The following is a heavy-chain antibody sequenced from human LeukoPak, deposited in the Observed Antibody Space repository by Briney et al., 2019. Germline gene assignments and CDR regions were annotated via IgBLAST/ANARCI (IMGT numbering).Heavy chain of an antibody. CDR3: ANSPLGYCSSTSCYRFDP. V-gene: IGHV1-18*01. D-gene: IGHD2-2*01. J-gene: IGHJ5*02. Sequence: ASVKVSCKASGYTFTSYGISWVRQAPGQGLEWMGWISAYNGNTNYAQKLQGRVTMTTDTSTSTAYMELRSLRSDDTAVYYCANSPLGYCSSTSCYRFDPWGQGTLVTVSS. CDR1: GYTFTSYG. CDR2: ISAYNGNT.